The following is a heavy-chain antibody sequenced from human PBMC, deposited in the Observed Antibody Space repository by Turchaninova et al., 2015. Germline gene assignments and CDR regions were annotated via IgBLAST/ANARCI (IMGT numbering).Heavy chain of an antibody. V-gene: IGHV3-48*04. J-gene: IGHJ3*02. CDR3: ARDGTATHYAFDI. D-gene: IGHD5-12*01. CDR1: GFTFSSYS. CDR2: INPISSTI. Sequence: EVQLVESGGDLVQPGGSLRLSCAASGFTFSSYSMNWVRQAPGKGLECISHINPISSTIYYADSVKGRFTTSRDNAKNSLYLQMNSLRAEDTAVYYWARDGTATHYAFDIWGQGTMVTVSS.